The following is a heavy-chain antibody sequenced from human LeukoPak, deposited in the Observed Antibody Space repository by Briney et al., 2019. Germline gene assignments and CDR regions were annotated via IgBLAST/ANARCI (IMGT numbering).Heavy chain of an antibody. D-gene: IGHD6-13*01. CDR1: GGSISSYY. CDR2: IYYSGST. V-gene: IGHV4-59*01. Sequence: SETLSLTCTVSGGSISSYYWSWIRQPPGKGLEWIGYIYYSGSTNYNPSLKSRVTISVDTSKNQFSLKLSSVTAADTAVYYCARDYSKYSSSWILFDYWGQGTLVAVSS. J-gene: IGHJ4*02. CDR3: ARDYSKYSSSWILFDY.